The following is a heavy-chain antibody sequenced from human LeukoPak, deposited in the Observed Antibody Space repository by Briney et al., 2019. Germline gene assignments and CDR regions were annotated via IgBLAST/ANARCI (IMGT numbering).Heavy chain of an antibody. Sequence: PGGSLRLSCAASGFTFSSYAMSWVRQAPGKGLEWVSAISGSGGSTYYADSVKGRFTISRDNSKNTLYLQMNSLRAENTAVYYCAKVMLYPLAAYCGGDCSNNFDYWGQGTLVTVSS. CDR1: GFTFSSYA. CDR2: ISGSGGST. V-gene: IGHV3-23*01. D-gene: IGHD2-21*02. J-gene: IGHJ4*02. CDR3: AKVMLYPLAAYCGGDCSNNFDY.